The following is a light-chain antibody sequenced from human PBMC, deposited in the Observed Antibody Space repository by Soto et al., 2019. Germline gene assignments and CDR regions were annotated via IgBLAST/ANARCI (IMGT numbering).Light chain of an antibody. CDR2: DVS. Sequence: QSALTQPASVSGSPGQSITISCTGTSSDVGGYNYVSWYQQHPGKAPKLMIYDVSNRPSGVSNRFSGSKSGNTASLTISGLQAEDDADYYCSSYTSSSTVVFGGWTKVTVL. V-gene: IGLV2-14*01. J-gene: IGLJ2*01. CDR3: SSYTSSSTVV. CDR1: SSDVGGYNY.